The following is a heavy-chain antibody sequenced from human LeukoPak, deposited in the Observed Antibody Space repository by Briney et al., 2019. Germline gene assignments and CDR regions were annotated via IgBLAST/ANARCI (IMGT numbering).Heavy chain of an antibody. CDR3: ARIVGYYDSSGYLGY. J-gene: IGHJ4*02. V-gene: IGHV1-2*02. Sequence: ASVKVSCKASGYTFTDFHMHWVRQAPGQGLEWMGWINPNSGGTNYAQKFQGRVTMTRDTSISTAYMELSRLRSDDTAVYYCARIVGYYDSSGYLGYWGQGTLVTVSS. CDR1: GYTFTDFH. CDR2: INPNSGGT. D-gene: IGHD3-22*01.